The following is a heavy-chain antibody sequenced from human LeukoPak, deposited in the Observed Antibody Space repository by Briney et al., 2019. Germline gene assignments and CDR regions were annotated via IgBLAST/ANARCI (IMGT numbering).Heavy chain of an antibody. CDR3: AKVGTYYYDSSGYYYDY. J-gene: IGHJ4*02. Sequence: PGRSLRLSCAASGFTFSSYGMRWVRQAPGKGLEWVAVISYDGSNKYYAESVKGRFTISRDNSKNTLYLQMNSLRAEDTAVYYCAKVGTYYYDSSGYYYDYWGQGTLVTVSS. V-gene: IGHV3-30*18. CDR1: GFTFSSYG. D-gene: IGHD3-22*01. CDR2: ISYDGSNK.